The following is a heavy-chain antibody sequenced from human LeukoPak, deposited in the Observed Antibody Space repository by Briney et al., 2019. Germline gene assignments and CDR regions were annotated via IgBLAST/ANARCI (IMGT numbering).Heavy chain of an antibody. D-gene: IGHD3-3*01. CDR3: ALIQSGYSFDY. CDR2: IIPIFGTA. V-gene: IGHV1-69*05. Sequence: SVKVSCKASGGTFSSYAISWVRQAPGQGLEWMGGIIPIFGTANYAQKFQGRVTITTDESTSTAYMELSSLRPEDTAVYYCALIQSGYSFDYWGQGTLVTVSS. J-gene: IGHJ4*02. CDR1: GGTFSSYA.